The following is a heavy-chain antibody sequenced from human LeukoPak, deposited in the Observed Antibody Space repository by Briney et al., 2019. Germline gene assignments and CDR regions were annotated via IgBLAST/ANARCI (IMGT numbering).Heavy chain of an antibody. CDR3: ARDTVAAMVTSRYYFDY. CDR2: INPSGSST. Sequence: ASVKVSCKASGYTFTSYYMHWVRQAPGQGLEWMGLINPSGSSTSYAQKFQGRVTMTRDMSTSTVYMELSSLRSEDTAVYYCARDTVAAMVTSRYYFDYWGQGTLVTVSS. J-gene: IGHJ4*02. CDR1: GYTFTSYY. D-gene: IGHD5-18*01. V-gene: IGHV1-46*01.